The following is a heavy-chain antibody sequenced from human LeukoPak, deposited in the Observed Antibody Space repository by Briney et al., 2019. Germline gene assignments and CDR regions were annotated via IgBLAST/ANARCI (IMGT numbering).Heavy chain of an antibody. J-gene: IGHJ4*02. CDR2: INPNSGGT. Sequence: GASVKVSCKXSGYTFTGYYIHWVRQAPGQGLEWMGRINPNSGGTNYAQKFQGRVTMTRDTSISTAYMELSRLRSDDTAVYYCAREFYPYYFDYWGQGTLVIVSS. CDR1: GYTFTGYY. V-gene: IGHV1-2*06. CDR3: AREFYPYYFDY.